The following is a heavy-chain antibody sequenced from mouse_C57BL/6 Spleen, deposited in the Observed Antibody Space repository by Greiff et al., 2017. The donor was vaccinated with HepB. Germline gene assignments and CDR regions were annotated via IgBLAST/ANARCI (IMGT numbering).Heavy chain of an antibody. J-gene: IGHJ4*01. CDR2: ISYDGSN. Sequence: EVKLMESGPGLVKPSQSLSLTCSVTGYSITSGYYWNWIRQFPGNKLEWMGYISYDGSNNYNPSLKNRISITRDTSKNQFFLKLNSVTTEDTATYYCAREGATGTYYAMDYWGQGTSVTVSS. V-gene: IGHV3-6*01. D-gene: IGHD4-1*01. CDR3: AREGATGTYYAMDY. CDR1: GYSITSGYY.